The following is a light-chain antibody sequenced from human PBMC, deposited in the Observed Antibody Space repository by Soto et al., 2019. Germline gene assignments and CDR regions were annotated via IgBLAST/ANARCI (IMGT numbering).Light chain of an antibody. Sequence: QSVLTQPASVSGAPGQSITISCTGTSSDIGHYDYVSWYQQHPGKAPKLMIYHVTYRPSGASNRYSGSKSGNSASLTISGLQADDEADYYCCSLTTSHTYVFGSGTKVTVL. V-gene: IGLV2-14*03. J-gene: IGLJ1*01. CDR3: CSLTTSHTYV. CDR1: SSDIGHYDY. CDR2: HVT.